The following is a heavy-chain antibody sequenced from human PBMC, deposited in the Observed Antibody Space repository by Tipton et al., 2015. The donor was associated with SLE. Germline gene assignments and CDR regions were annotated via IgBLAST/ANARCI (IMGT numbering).Heavy chain of an antibody. CDR1: GFTSGSTFDDYA. D-gene: IGHD2-15*01. Sequence: SLRLSCAASGFTSGSTFDDYAMRWVRQAPGKGLEWVSVISGVGDSTSYADSVKGRFTISRDNSKNTLYLQMDSLRGDDTAVYYCAPRQVDFDHWGQGTLVSVSS. CDR2: ISGVGDST. V-gene: IGHV3-23*01. J-gene: IGHJ4*02. CDR3: APRQVDFDH.